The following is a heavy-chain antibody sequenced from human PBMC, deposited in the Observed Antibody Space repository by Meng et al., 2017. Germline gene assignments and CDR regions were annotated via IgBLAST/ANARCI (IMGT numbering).Heavy chain of an antibody. CDR2: INAGNGNT. CDR1: GYTFTSYA. CDR3: ARDKLKTFDP. J-gene: IGHJ5*02. Sequence: HGRLWLSGAGVKKAWASVKVSCKASGYTFTSYAMHWVRQAPGQRLEWMGWINAGNGNTKYSQKFQGRVTITRDTSASTAYMELSSLRSEDTAVYYCARDKLKTFDPWGQGTLVTVSS. V-gene: IGHV1-3*01.